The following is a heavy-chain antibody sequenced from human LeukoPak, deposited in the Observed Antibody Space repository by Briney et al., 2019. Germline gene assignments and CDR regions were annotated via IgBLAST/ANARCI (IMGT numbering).Heavy chain of an antibody. Sequence: GGSLRLSCAASGFTFSSYRMNWVRQAPGKGLEWVSCISSSSSTIYYADSVKGRFTISRDNAKNSLYLQMNSLRDEDTAVYYCAREGYYYGSGSYNWFDPWGQGTLVTVSS. D-gene: IGHD3-10*01. CDR1: GFTFSSYR. CDR2: ISSSSSTI. CDR3: AREGYYYGSGSYNWFDP. V-gene: IGHV3-48*02. J-gene: IGHJ5*02.